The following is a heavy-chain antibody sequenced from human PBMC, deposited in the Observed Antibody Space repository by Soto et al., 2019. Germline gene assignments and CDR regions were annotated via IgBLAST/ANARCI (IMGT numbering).Heavy chain of an antibody. CDR1: GFTVSTKY. J-gene: IGHJ4*02. V-gene: IGHV3-66*01. CDR3: ARDPWAADY. CDR2: IYSGGRT. D-gene: IGHD3-16*01. Sequence: EVQLVESGGGLVQPGGSLRLSCAASGFTVSTKYMSWVRQAPGKGLEWVSVIYSGGRTFYADSVRGRFTISRDNSKNTVTLQMTSLRAEDTAVYYCARDPWAADYWGQGTLVTVSS.